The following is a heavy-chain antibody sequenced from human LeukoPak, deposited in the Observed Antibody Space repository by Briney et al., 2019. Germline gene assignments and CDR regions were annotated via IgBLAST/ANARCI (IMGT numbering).Heavy chain of an antibody. CDR1: GFTVSSNY. Sequence: PGGSLRLSCAASGFTVSSNYMSWVRQAPGKGLEWVSVIYSGGSTYYADSVKGRFTISRDNSKNMLYLQMNSLRAEDTAVYYCARDSSGYSFDYWGQGTLVTVSS. CDR3: ARDSSGYSFDY. V-gene: IGHV3-53*01. CDR2: IYSGGST. J-gene: IGHJ4*02. D-gene: IGHD3-22*01.